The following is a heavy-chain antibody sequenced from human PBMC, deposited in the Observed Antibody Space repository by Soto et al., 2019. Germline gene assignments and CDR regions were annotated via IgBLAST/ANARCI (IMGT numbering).Heavy chain of an antibody. CDR3: TKDRVPDVISSFAF. J-gene: IGHJ4*02. CDR1: GVTLWIYV. V-gene: IGHV3-23*03. CDR2: IDLSGSTT. D-gene: IGHD3-16*02. Sequence: PGGSPGLARAASGVTLWIYVITWSLQAKGKGLEWVAFIDLSGSTTDYRESVKGRFTISKDKSMKTVYLQMNSLRVEDAAVYYCTKDRVPDVISSFAFWGQGALVIVFS.